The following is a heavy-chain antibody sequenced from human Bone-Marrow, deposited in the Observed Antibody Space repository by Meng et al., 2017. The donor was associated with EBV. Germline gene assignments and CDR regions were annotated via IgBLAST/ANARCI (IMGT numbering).Heavy chain of an antibody. D-gene: IGHD3-10*01. V-gene: IGHV4-4*02. CDR1: GGSISSSNW. CDR3: ARDISGTIDY. Sequence: QVRLAGCGPGLAKLWGSLSLPWGVSGGSISSSNWWSWVRQPPGKGLEWIGEIDHSGSTNYNPSLKSRVTISIDKSKNQFSLKLSSVTAADTAVYYCARDISGTIDYWGQGTLVTVSS. CDR2: IDHSGST. J-gene: IGHJ4*02.